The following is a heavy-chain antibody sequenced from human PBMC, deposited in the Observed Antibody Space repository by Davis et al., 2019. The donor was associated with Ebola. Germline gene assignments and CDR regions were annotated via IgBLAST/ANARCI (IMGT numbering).Heavy chain of an antibody. CDR1: GGSISSYY. J-gene: IGHJ6*02. Sequence: SETLSLTCTVSGGSISSYYWSWIRQPPGKGLEWIGYIYYSGSTNYNPSLKSRVTISVDTSKNQFSLKLSSVTAADTAVYYCARNGGFGELLYYYGMDVWGQGTTVTVSS. V-gene: IGHV4-59*08. D-gene: IGHD3-10*01. CDR3: ARNGGFGELLYYYGMDV. CDR2: IYYSGST.